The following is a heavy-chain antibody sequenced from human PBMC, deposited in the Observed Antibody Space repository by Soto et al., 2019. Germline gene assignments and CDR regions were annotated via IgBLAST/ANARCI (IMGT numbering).Heavy chain of an antibody. CDR1: GYTFTSYA. V-gene: IGHV1-3*01. D-gene: IGHD2-21*02. Sequence: ASVKVSCKASGYTFTSYAMHWVRQAPGQRHEWMGWINAGNGNTKYSQKFQGRVTITRDTSASTAYMELSSLRSEDTAVYYCARSIVVVTALDYWGQGTLVTVSS. CDR3: ARSIVVVTALDY. J-gene: IGHJ4*02. CDR2: INAGNGNT.